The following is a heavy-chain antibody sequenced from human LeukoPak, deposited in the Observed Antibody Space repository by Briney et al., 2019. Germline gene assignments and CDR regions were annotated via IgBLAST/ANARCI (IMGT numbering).Heavy chain of an antibody. CDR1: GSSISSYY. D-gene: IGHD5-12*01. CDR2: IYYSGST. CDR3: ASDGSLWWLRY. Sequence: SETLSLTCTVSGSSISSYYWSWLRQPPGKGLEWIGYIYYSGSTNYNPSLKSRVTISVDTSKNQFSLKLSSVTAADTAVYYCASDGSLWWLRYWGQGTLVTVSS. V-gene: IGHV4-59*08. J-gene: IGHJ4*02.